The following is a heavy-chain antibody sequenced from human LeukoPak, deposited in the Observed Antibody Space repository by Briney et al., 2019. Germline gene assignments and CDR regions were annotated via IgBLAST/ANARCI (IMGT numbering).Heavy chain of an antibody. CDR1: GFTFSSYG. V-gene: IGHV3-30*02. CDR2: IWYGGSNK. D-gene: IGHD1-26*01. CDR3: AKDDESGSYFFDY. J-gene: IGHJ4*02. Sequence: GGSLRLSCAASGFTFSSYGVHCVRQAPGKGLGWVAVIWYGGSNKYYADSVKGRFTISRDNSKNTLYLQMNSLRAEDTAVYYCAKDDESGSYFFDYWGQGTLVTVSS.